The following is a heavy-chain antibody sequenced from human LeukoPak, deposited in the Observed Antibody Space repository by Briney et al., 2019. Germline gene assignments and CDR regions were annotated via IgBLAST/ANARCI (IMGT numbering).Heavy chain of an antibody. D-gene: IGHD4-23*01. Sequence: GGSLRLSHAGCGFISLNARMSWVRQPRAKGLECVGRIKSKTDGGTTDYAAPVKGRFTISRDDSKNTLYLQMNSLKTEDTAVYYCTTDTEVSSDYWGQGTLVTVSS. V-gene: IGHV3-15*01. CDR3: TTDTEVSSDY. J-gene: IGHJ4*02. CDR2: IKSKTDGGTT. CDR1: GFISLNAR.